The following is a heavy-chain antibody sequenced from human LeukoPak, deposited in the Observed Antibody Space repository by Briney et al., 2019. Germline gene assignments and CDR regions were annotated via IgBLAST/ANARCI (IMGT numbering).Heavy chain of an antibody. CDR2: IYSGGST. V-gene: IGHV3-53*01. CDR1: GFTVSSYY. CDR3: ARWDSSGYHKYYFDY. Sequence: PGGSLRLSCAASGFTVSSYYMNWVRQAPGKGLEWVSIIYSGGSTYYADSVKGRFTISRDNSKNTLYLQMSSLTAEHTAVYYCARWDSSGYHKYYFDYWGQGTLVTVSS. D-gene: IGHD3-22*01. J-gene: IGHJ4*02.